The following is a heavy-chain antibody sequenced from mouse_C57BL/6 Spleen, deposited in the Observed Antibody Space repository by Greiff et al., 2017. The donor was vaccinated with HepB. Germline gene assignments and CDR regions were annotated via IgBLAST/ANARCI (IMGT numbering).Heavy chain of an antibody. CDR2: IIHDGSN. CDR1: GYSITSGYS. J-gene: IGHJ4*01. CDR3: ARGNYGYAMDY. Sequence: EVHLVESGPGLVKPSQSLSPTCSVTGYSITSGYSWNWIRQFPGNKLEWMGYIIHDGSNNYNPSFKNRISITRDRSKNQFCLKLNSVTTEETATYDRARGNYGYAMDYWGQGTSVTVSS. D-gene: IGHD2-1*01. V-gene: IGHV3-6*01.